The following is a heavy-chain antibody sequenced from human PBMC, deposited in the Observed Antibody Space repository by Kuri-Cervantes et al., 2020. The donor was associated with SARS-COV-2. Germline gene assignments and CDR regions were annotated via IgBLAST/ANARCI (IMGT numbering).Heavy chain of an antibody. V-gene: IGHV1-2*04. D-gene: IGHD3-22*01. CDR2: INPNSGGT. Sequence: ASVKVSCKASGYTFTGYYMHWVRQAPGQGLEWMGWINPNSGGTNYAQKFQGWVTMTRETSISTVYMELSRLRSDDTAVYYCARSTPLRRLVVISQGGAFDIWGQGTMVTVSS. J-gene: IGHJ3*02. CDR3: ARSTPLRRLVVISQGGAFDI. CDR1: GYTFTGYY.